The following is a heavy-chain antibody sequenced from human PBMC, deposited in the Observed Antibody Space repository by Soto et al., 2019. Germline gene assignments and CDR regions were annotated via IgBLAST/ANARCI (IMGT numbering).Heavy chain of an antibody. CDR1: GFPISTYI. V-gene: IGHV3-48*01. D-gene: IGHD2-21*01. J-gene: IGHJ3*02. Sequence: GGSLRLSCAASGFPISTYIMNLVRPAPGKGLEWVSYISGGSSSIYYADSVKGRFKISRDNAHNSLYLQMNSLRAEDTAVYYCASRGIDFDAFDIWGQGTMVTVSS. CDR2: ISGGSSSI. CDR3: ASRGIDFDAFDI.